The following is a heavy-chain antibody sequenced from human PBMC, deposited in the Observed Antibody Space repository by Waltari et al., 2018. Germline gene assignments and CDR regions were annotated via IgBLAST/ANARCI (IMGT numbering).Heavy chain of an antibody. CDR3: AARGRSSGAGFDP. Sequence: QVQLQQWGAGLLKPSETQSLTCAVSGGSFSGYYWTWIRQPPGEGVEWIGDITHTGTTNYNSSLKSRVSMSIDTSKNQFSLTVTSVTAADTAIYYCAARGRSSGAGFDPWGQGTLVTVSS. CDR1: GGSFSGYY. D-gene: IGHD6-6*01. V-gene: IGHV4-34*02. J-gene: IGHJ5*02. CDR2: ITHTGTT.